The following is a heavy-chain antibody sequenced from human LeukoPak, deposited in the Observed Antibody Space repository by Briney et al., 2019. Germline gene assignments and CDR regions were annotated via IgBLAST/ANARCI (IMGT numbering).Heavy chain of an antibody. V-gene: IGHV4-59*01. Sequence: SETLSVICTVSGGSISSYYWSWIRQPPGKGLERIGYINYSRSTNYNPFLKSRVTISVDTSKNQFSLMLSSVTAADTAVYYCASITMVRGRTGQLGQQDAFDIWGQGTMVTVSS. CDR2: INYSRST. D-gene: IGHD3-10*01. J-gene: IGHJ3*02. CDR3: ASITMVRGRTGQLGQQDAFDI. CDR1: GGSISSYY.